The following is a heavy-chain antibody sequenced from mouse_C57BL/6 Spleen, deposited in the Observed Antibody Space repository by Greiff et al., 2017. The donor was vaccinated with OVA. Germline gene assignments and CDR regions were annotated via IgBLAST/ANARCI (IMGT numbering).Heavy chain of an antibody. V-gene: IGHV3-6*01. J-gene: IGHJ4*01. CDR1: GYSITSGYY. CDR2: ISYDGSN. Sequence: EVKLQESGPGLVKPSQSLSLTCSVTGYSITSGYYWNWIRQFPGNKLEWMGYISYDGSNNYNPSLINRISITRDTSKNQFFLKLNSVTTEDTATYYCAREDGSSHTPLYYYAMDYWGQGTSVTVSS. D-gene: IGHD1-1*01. CDR3: AREDGSSHTPLYYYAMDY.